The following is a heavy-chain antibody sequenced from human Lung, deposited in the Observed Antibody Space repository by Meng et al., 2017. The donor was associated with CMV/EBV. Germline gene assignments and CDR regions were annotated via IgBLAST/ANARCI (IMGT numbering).Heavy chain of an antibody. V-gene: IGHV1-2*02. J-gene: IGHJ4*01. CDR1: GYTLTDHY. CDR2: INPSDDT. CDR3: ARSSGWSRFDH. D-gene: IGHD6-19*01. Sequence: QVPLVQSGAEVKKPWASLTVSCKASGYTLTDHYIHWVRQAPGQWLEWMGWINPSDDTNYAQNFQGRVTMTRDMSINTVYMELSRLTSDDTAVYYCARSSGWSRFDHWGHGTLVTVSS.